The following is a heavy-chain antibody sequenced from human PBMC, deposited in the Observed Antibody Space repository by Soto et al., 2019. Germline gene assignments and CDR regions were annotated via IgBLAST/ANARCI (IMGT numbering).Heavy chain of an antibody. CDR3: ARGATSYSSSSGSFFNY. J-gene: IGHJ4*02. D-gene: IGHD6-6*01. Sequence: SETLSLTCAVYGGSFSGYYWSWIRQPPGKGLEWIGEINHSGSTNYTPSLKSRVTISVDTSKNQFSLKLSSVTAADTAVYYCARGATSYSSSSGSFFNYCRQGTLVTVSS. CDR1: GGSFSGYY. CDR2: INHSGST. V-gene: IGHV4-34*01.